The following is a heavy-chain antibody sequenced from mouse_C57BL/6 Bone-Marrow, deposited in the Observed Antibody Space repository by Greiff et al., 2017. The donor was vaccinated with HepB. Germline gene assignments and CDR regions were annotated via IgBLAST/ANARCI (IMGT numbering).Heavy chain of an antibody. CDR2: IDPETGGT. J-gene: IGHJ2*01. CDR3: TRVPFFFDY. CDR1: GYTFTDYE. Sequence: QVHVKQSGAELVRPGASVTLSCKASGYTFTDYEMHWVKQTPVHGLEWIGAIDPETGGTAYNQKFKGKAILTADKSSSTAYMELRSLTSEDSAVYYCTRVPFFFDYWGQGTTLTVSS. V-gene: IGHV1-15*01.